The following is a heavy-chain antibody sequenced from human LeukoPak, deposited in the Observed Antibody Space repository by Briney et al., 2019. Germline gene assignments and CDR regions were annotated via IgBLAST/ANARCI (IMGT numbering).Heavy chain of an antibody. Sequence: GGSLRLSCAASGFTFSSYAMSWVRQAPGKGLEWVSAISGSGGSTYYADSVKGRFTISRDNSKNTLYLQMNSLRAEDTAVYYCAKEVSSSWYGPMNFDYWGQGTLVTVSS. D-gene: IGHD6-13*01. V-gene: IGHV3-23*01. CDR2: ISGSGGST. CDR1: GFTFSSYA. CDR3: AKEVSSSWYGPMNFDY. J-gene: IGHJ4*02.